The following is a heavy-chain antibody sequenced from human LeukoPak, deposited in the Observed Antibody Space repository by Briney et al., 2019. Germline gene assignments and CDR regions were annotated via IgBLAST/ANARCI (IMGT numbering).Heavy chain of an antibody. CDR2: ISGSGGST. Sequence: PGGSLRLSCAASGFTFSSYAMSWVRQAPGKGLEWVSAISGSGGSTYYADSVKGRFTISRDNSKNTLYLRMNSLRAEDTAVYYCAKDITMIVRGWFDPWGQGTLVTVSS. CDR1: GFTFSSYA. V-gene: IGHV3-23*01. D-gene: IGHD3-22*01. J-gene: IGHJ5*02. CDR3: AKDITMIVRGWFDP.